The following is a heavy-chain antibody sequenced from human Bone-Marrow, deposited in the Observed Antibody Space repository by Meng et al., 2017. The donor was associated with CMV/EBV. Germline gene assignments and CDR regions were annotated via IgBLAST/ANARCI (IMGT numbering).Heavy chain of an antibody. CDR3: AGSRPGGGACDY. D-gene: IGHD3-16*01. V-gene: IGHV4-4*07. J-gene: IGHJ4*02. Sequence: QGQLQESGPGRVKPPETLSLTCTVPGASINNYTWNWVRQPAGQGLEWIGLIQVIGHTVYNPSLKSRVTVSLDASKSQFSLTLNSVTAADTATYYCAGSRPGGGACDYWGQGILVTVSS. CDR1: GASINNYT. CDR2: IQVIGHT.